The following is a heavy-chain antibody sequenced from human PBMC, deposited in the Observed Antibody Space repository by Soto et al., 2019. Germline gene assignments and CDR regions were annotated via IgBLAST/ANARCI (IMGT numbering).Heavy chain of an antibody. CDR2: INHSGST. CDR3: GPRGAVADPRGY. J-gene: IGHJ4*02. Sequence: QVQLQQWGAGLVKPSETLPLRFAVYGGSFSDFYWTWIRQPPGKGLEWIGEINHSGSTNYNPSLKSRVAISVDTSKNQFSLNLTSVTAPDTAVYYCGPRGAVADPRGYWGQGTLVTVSS. D-gene: IGHD6-19*01. CDR1: GGSFSDFY. V-gene: IGHV4-34*01.